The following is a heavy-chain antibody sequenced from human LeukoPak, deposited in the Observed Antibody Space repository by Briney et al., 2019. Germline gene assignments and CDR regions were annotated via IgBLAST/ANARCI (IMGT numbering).Heavy chain of an antibody. CDR3: ARGHGSVPGVNWFDP. CDR2: LIAIFGTA. J-gene: IGHJ5*02. Sequence: EGAVKDSCKASLGTFSSHVISGVRPAPGQGGGWMGRLIAIFGTAHYTQTLQGRATITTDESTSTAYMELSSVRSEDRGVYYCARGHGSVPGVNWFDPWGQGTLVSVSS. CDR1: LGTFSSHV. D-gene: IGHD2-2*03. V-gene: IGHV1-69*05.